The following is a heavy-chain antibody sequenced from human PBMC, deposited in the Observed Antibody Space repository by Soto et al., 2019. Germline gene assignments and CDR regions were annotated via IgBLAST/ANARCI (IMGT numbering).Heavy chain of an antibody. CDR2: ITVGSSHI. Sequence: SITGSGRTLSGYNSKCIPQAPGKWLEWVSSITVGSSHIYQPNSMKGRFTISRDDAKNSVYLQIDSLRDEDTALYYCSRSPEVGVRGAYWGQGTLVTVSS. V-gene: IGHV3-21*01. CDR1: GRTLSGYN. CDR3: SRSPEVGVRGAY. J-gene: IGHJ4*02. D-gene: IGHD3-16*01.